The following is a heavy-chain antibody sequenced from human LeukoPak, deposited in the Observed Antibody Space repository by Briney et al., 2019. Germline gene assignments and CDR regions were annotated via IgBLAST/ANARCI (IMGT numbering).Heavy chain of an antibody. D-gene: IGHD3-22*01. V-gene: IGHV3-21*01. CDR3: ARDPWRKYYYDSSGQYYFDY. CDR2: ISSSSSYI. CDR1: GFTFSSYA. Sequence: GGSLRLSCAASGFTFSSYAMSWVRQAPGKGLEWVSSISSSSSYIYYADSVKGRFTISRDNAKNSLYLQMNSLRAEDTAVYYCARDPWRKYYYDSSGQYYFDYWGQGTLVTVSS. J-gene: IGHJ4*02.